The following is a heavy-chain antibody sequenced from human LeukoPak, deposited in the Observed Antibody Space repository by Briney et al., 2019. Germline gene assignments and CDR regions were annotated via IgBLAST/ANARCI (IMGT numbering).Heavy chain of an antibody. CDR1: GFTFSSYS. CDR2: ISGSGGST. D-gene: IGHD3-10*01. Sequence: GGSLRLSCAASGFTFSSYSMSWVRQAPGKGLEWVSAISGSGGSTYYADSVKGRFTISRDNSKNTLYLQMNSLRAEDTAVYYCAKDPKYGSGSYWVTYYYYYMDVWGKGTTVTISS. J-gene: IGHJ6*03. V-gene: IGHV3-23*01. CDR3: AKDPKYGSGSYWVTYYYYYMDV.